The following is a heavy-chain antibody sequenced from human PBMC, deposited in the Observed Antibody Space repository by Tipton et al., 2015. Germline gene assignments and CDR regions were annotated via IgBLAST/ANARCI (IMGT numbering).Heavy chain of an antibody. CDR2: ISPDGSEK. V-gene: IGHV3-7*01. D-gene: IGHD3-10*01. J-gene: IGHJ3*01. Sequence: QLVQSGGDLVQPGGSLRLSCEVSEVIFTGHWMSWVRQTPGKGLEWVGQISPDGSEKWYLDSMEGHFTISRENGKNSLYLQMNRLRAEDTGIYYCVRDINGGYYDLWGQGTTVTVSP. CDR1: EVIFTGHW. CDR3: VRDINGGYYDL.